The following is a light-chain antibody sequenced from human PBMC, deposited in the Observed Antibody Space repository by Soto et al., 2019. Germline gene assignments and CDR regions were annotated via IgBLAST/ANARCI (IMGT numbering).Light chain of an antibody. CDR3: CSYAGSSTWV. V-gene: IGLV2-23*02. CDR1: SSDVGSYNL. CDR2: EVT. Sequence: QSVLTQPASVSGSPGQSITISCTGTSSDVGSYNLVSWYQQHPGKAPKLMISEVTKRPSGISARFSGSKSGNTASLTISGLQAEDESDYYCCSYAGSSTWVFGGGTQVTVL. J-gene: IGLJ3*02.